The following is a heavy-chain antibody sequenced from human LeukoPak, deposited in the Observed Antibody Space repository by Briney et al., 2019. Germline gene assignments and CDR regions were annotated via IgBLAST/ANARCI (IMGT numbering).Heavy chain of an antibody. CDR3: AKAGRYCSGGNCYSGRSSWFDP. J-gene: IGHJ5*02. Sequence: GESLRLSCVVSGFTFSSYAMSWVRQAPGKGLEWVSAISGSGGSTYYADSVKGRFTISRDNSKNTLYMQMNSLRAEDTAVYYCAKAGRYCSGGNCYSGRSSWFDPWGQGTLVTVSS. CDR2: ISGSGGST. V-gene: IGHV3-23*01. D-gene: IGHD2-15*01. CDR1: GFTFSSYA.